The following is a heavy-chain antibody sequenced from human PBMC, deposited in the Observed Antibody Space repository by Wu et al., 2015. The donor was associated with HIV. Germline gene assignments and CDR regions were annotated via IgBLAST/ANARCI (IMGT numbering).Heavy chain of an antibody. Sequence: QVQLVQSGAEVKKPGSSVKVSCKASGGTFSNYAINWVRQAPGQGLEWMGGIIPIYDTANYAQKFQDRVTITTDESTSTAYMELNSLRSEDTAIYYCARMGYCSSTTCYDPDAFDIWGQGT. CDR3: ARMGYCSSTTCYDPDAFDI. J-gene: IGHJ3*02. V-gene: IGHV1-69*05. D-gene: IGHD2-2*01. CDR1: GGTFSNYA. CDR2: IIPIYDTA.